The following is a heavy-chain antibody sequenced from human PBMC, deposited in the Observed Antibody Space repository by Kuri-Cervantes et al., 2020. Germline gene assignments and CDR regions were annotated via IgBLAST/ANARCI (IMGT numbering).Heavy chain of an antibody. D-gene: IGHD2/OR15-2a*01. CDR2: INHSGNT. CDR1: GGSFSGYY. J-gene: IGHJ5*02. CDR3: ARQGWIGGNSQFDP. V-gene: IGHV4-34*01. Sequence: SDTLSLTCAVYGGSFSGYYWSWIRQPPGKGLEWIGEINHSGNTNYNPSRKSRVTISVDTSKNLFSLRLDSVTAADTAVYFCARQGWIGGNSQFDPWGQGTLVTVSS.